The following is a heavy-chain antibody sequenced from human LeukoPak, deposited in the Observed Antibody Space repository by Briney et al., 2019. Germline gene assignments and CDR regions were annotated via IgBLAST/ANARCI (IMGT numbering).Heavy chain of an antibody. V-gene: IGHV4-34*01. CDR1: GGSFSGYY. CDR3: AIGYFDWFSFDY. Sequence: SETLSLTCAVYGGSFSGYYWSWIRQPPGKGLEWIGEINHSGSTNYNPSLKSRVTISVDTSKNQFSLKLSSVTAADTAVYYCAIGYFDWFSFDYWGQGTLVTVSS. CDR2: INHSGST. J-gene: IGHJ4*02. D-gene: IGHD3-9*01.